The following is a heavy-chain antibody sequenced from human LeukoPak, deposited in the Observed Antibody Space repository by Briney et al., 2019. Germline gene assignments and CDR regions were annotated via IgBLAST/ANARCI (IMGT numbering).Heavy chain of an antibody. V-gene: IGHV4-61*01. D-gene: IGHD2-2*01. CDR3: AGDSGYCTSTTCSKY. Sequence: SETLSLTCTVSGGSVSSSTYYWSWIRQPPGKGLEWIGYIYYSGRTNYNPSLKSRVTISVDTSKNQLSLKLSSVTAADTAVYYCAGDSGYCTSTTCSKYWGQGTLVTVSS. J-gene: IGHJ4*02. CDR2: IYYSGRT. CDR1: GGSVSSSTYY.